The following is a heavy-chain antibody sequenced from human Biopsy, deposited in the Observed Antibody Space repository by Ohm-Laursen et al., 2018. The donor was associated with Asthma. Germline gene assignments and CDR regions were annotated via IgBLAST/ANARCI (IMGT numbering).Heavy chain of an antibody. V-gene: IGHV3-30-3*01. CDR2: ITFDGSTQ. CDR1: GRHFGSYN. J-gene: IGHJ4*02. D-gene: IGHD6-13*01. Sequence: SLRLSCAASGRHFGSYNMHWARQAPGKGLEWVAVITFDGSTQHYGDSVKGRFTISRDSSKNMLFLQMNSLRAEDTAVYYCLRDTLGYYFDIWGQGTQVTVSS. CDR3: LRDTLGYYFDI.